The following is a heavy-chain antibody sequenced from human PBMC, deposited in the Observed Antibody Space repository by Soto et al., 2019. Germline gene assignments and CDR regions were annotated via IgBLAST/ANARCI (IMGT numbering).Heavy chain of an antibody. CDR2: MYPDDSDI. CDR1: GYSFSFYW. J-gene: IGHJ3*02. V-gene: IGHV5-51*01. Sequence: LKISCKASGYSFSFYWIGWVRQMPGKGLEWMAIMYPDDSDIRYSPSFEAHVTISADKSTSTAFLQWSSLKASDTAMYYCATAYVYDFENSNYYRDAFDIWGQGTLVTVSS. CDR3: ATAYVYDFENSNYYRDAFDI. D-gene: IGHD3-22*01.